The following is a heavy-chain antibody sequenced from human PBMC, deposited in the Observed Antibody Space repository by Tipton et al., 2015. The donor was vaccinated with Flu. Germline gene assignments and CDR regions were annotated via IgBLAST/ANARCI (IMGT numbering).Heavy chain of an antibody. V-gene: IGHV3-48*03. Sequence: SLRLSCSASGFTFNNYEMNWVRQAPGKGLEWVAFVSSSGTTMYYRDSVKGRFTISRDDAKNSLYLEMNALRADDTAMYYCARGPPDTSRDYWGQGTLVTVSS. CDR2: VSSSGTTM. D-gene: IGHD5-18*01. CDR3: ARGPPDTSRDY. J-gene: IGHJ4*02. CDR1: GFTFNNYE.